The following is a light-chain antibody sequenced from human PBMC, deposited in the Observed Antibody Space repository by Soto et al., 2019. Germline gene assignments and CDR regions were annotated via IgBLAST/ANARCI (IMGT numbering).Light chain of an antibody. CDR2: GAS. V-gene: IGKV3-15*01. CDR3: QQYNNWTWT. J-gene: IGKJ1*01. CDR1: QSVRTN. Sequence: EIVLTQSPATLSLSPGDRSTLSCRASQSVRTNLAWYPLTPGQAPRLLIYGASKRETGFPARVIGSGAWPDCTRPISSLQSEDFEVDYCQQYNNWTWTFGQGTQVDIK.